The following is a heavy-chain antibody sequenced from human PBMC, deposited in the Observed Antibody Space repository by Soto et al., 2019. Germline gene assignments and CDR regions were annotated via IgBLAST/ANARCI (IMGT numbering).Heavy chain of an antibody. CDR2: MHPNSGNT. D-gene: IGHD3-3*01. CDR1: GYTFTSYD. J-gene: IGHJ6*03. V-gene: IGHV1-8*01. CDR3: ARGRRDFGSGSLYYYMDV. Sequence: QVQLVQSGAEVKKPGASVKVSCKASGYTFTSYDINWVRQATGQGLEWMGWMHPNSGNTGYAQKFPGRVTMTRNTSISTAYMELSSRRSEATAVYYFARGRRDFGSGSLYYYMDVWGKGTTVTAAS.